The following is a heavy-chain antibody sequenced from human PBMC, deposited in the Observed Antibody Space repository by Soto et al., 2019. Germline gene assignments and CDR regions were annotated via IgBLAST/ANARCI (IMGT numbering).Heavy chain of an antibody. CDR3: ASDPQDIVVVPAAKNY. CDR1: GFTFSSYG. CDR2: ISYDGSNK. J-gene: IGHJ4*02. V-gene: IGHV3-30*03. Sequence: LRLSCAASGFTFSSYGVHWVRQAPGKGLEWVAVISYDGSNKYYADSVKGRFTISRDNSKNTLYLQMNSLRAEDTAVYYCASDPQDIVVVPAAKNYWGQGTLVTVSS. D-gene: IGHD2-2*01.